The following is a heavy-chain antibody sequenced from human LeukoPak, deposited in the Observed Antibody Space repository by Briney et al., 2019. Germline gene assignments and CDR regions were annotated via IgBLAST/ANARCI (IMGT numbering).Heavy chain of an antibody. V-gene: IGHV1-24*01. CDR3: ATDGNSGSYLYYFDY. J-gene: IGHJ4*02. CDR1: GYTLTELS. CDR2: FDPEDGET. Sequence: GASVKVSCKVSGYTLTELSMHWVRQAPGKGLEWMGGFDPEDGETIYAQKFQGRVTMTEDTSTDTAYMELSSLRFEDTAVYYCATDGNSGSYLYYFDYWGQGTLVTVSS. D-gene: IGHD1-26*01.